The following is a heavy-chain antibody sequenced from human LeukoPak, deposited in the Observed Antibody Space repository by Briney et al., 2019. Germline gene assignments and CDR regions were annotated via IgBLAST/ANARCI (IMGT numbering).Heavy chain of an antibody. J-gene: IGHJ6*02. CDR3: VRGSPGNFPLDMDV. CDR2: INTNTGNP. D-gene: IGHD1-1*01. V-gene: IGHV7-4-1*02. CDR1: GYTFRRHA. Sequence: ASVKVSCKASGYTFRRHAMNWVRQAPGQGLEWMGWINTNTGNPTFAQGFTGRFVFSLDTSVSTAYLQISSLKAEDTAVYYCVRGSPGNFPLDMDVWGQGTTVTVSS.